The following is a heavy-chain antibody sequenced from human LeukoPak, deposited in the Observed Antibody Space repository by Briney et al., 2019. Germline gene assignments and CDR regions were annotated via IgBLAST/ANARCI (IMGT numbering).Heavy chain of an antibody. CDR2: INHSGST. V-gene: IGHV4-34*01. CDR3: ARTSGVDYCSSTSCYYDY. CDR1: GGSFSGYY. D-gene: IGHD2-2*01. Sequence: PSETLSLACAVYGGSFSGYYWSWIRQPPGKGLEWIGEINHSGSTNYNPSLKSRFTISVDTSKNQFSLKLSSVTAADTAVYYCARTSGVDYCSSTSCYYDYWGQGTLVTVSS. J-gene: IGHJ4*02.